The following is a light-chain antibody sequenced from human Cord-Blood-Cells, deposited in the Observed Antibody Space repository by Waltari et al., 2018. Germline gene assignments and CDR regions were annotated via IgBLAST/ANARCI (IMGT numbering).Light chain of an antibody. Sequence: IVMTQSPATLSVTAGDRATLSCRASQSVSSNLAWYQQKPGQAPRLLIYGASTRATGIPARFSGSGSGTEFTLTISSLQSEDFAVYYCQQYNNWPTWTFGQGTKVEIK. V-gene: IGKV3-15*01. CDR1: QSVSSN. CDR3: QQYNNWPTWT. CDR2: GAS. J-gene: IGKJ1*01.